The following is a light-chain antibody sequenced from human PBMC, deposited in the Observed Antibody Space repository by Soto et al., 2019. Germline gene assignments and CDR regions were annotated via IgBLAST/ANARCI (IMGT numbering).Light chain of an antibody. V-gene: IGLV2-11*01. CDR3: CSYAGSYTLVA. Sequence: QSALTQPRSVSGSPGQSVTISCTGTSSDVGGDNYVSWYQHHPGKAPKLMIDDVSERPSGVSDRFSGSKSGNTASLTISGLQADDEADYYCCSYAGSYTLVAFGGGTKLTVL. J-gene: IGLJ2*01. CDR1: SSDVGGDNY. CDR2: DVS.